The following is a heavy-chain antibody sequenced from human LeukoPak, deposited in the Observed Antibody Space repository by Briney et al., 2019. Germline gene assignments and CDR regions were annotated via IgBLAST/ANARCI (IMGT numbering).Heavy chain of an antibody. Sequence: ASVKVSCKASGYTFTRYYMHWVRQAPGQGLEWMGIINPSGGSTSYAQKFQGRVTMTRDTSTSTVYMELSSLRSEDTAVYYCARDVGYSYGLSIWFDPWGQGTLVTVSS. D-gene: IGHD5-18*01. CDR2: INPSGGST. CDR3: ARDVGYSYGLSIWFDP. J-gene: IGHJ5*02. V-gene: IGHV1-46*01. CDR1: GYTFTRYY.